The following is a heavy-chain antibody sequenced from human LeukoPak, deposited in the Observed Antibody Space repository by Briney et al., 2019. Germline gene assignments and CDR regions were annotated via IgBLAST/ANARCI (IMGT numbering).Heavy chain of an antibody. CDR2: IRSKAYGGTT. CDR3: AIGARSSGWFDY. J-gene: IGHJ4*02. Sequence: PGGSLRLSCTASGFTLGDYAMSWFRQAPGKGLEWVGFIRSKAYGGTTEYAASVKGRFTISRDDSKIIAYLQMISLKTEDTAVYYCAIGARSSGWFDYWGQGTLVTVSS. D-gene: IGHD6-19*01. V-gene: IGHV3-49*03. CDR1: GFTLGDYA.